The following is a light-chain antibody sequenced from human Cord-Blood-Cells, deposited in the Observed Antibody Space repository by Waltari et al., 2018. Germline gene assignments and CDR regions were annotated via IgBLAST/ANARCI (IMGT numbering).Light chain of an antibody. CDR2: LGS. Sequence: DIVMTQSPLSLPVTPGEPASISCRSSQSLLHSNGYNYLDWYLQKPGQSPQLLIYLGSNRASGVPARFSGSGSGTDFTLTISRVEAEDVGVYYCMQYLQTPFTFGPGTKVDIE. CDR3: MQYLQTPFT. J-gene: IGKJ3*01. CDR1: QSLLHSNGYNY. V-gene: IGKV2-28*01.